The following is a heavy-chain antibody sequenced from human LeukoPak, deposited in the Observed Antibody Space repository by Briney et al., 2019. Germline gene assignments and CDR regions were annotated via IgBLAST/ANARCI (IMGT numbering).Heavy chain of an antibody. J-gene: IGHJ3*02. Sequence: PGGSLRLSCAASGFTFNSYSMNWVRRAPGKGLEWVSSISSGSSDIYYADSVKGRFTISRDNAKNSLYLQMNSLRAEDTAVYYCATTIRYGLGSYDAFDIWGQGTMVTVSS. D-gene: IGHD3-10*01. CDR1: GFTFNSYS. CDR2: ISSGSSDI. CDR3: ATTIRYGLGSYDAFDI. V-gene: IGHV3-21*01.